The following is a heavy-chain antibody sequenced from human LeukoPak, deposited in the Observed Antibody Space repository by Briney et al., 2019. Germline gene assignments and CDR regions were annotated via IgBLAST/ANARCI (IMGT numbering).Heavy chain of an antibody. CDR3: AKDPFGSSWYPDY. J-gene: IGHJ4*02. Sequence: GGSLRLSCTASGFTFSNYAMSWVRQGPGKGLEWVSGISGSGTSTYYTDSVKGRFTISRDNSKDTLYLQMSSLRAEDTAVYYCAKDPFGSSWYPDYWGQGALVTVSS. CDR2: ISGSGTST. CDR1: GFTFSNYA. D-gene: IGHD6-13*01. V-gene: IGHV3-23*01.